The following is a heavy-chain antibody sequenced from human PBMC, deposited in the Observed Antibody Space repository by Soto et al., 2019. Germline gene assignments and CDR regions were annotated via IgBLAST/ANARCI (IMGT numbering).Heavy chain of an antibody. J-gene: IGHJ1*01. V-gene: IGHV3-23*01. Sequence: GSLRLSCAASGFSFSDYAMIWVRQAPGKGLEWVSGLYGSGGGIHYADSVKGRFTISRDNYANSVYLQMNSLRVEDTAIYYCAKDAVSRDGVWLAHDWGQGTVVTVSS. CDR2: LYGSGGGI. D-gene: IGHD5-12*01. CDR1: GFSFSDYA. CDR3: AKDAVSRDGVWLAHD.